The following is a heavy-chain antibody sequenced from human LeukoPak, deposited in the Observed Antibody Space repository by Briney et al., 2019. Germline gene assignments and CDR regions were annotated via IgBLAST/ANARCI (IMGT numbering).Heavy chain of an antibody. J-gene: IGHJ1*01. CDR3: VYIPRQYSSSWYGYFHH. D-gene: IGHD6-13*01. Sequence: ESGPTLVKPTQTLTLTCTFSGFSLNTNGLGVGWIRQPPVKALEWLVLIYWDEDKRYSPSLRSRLNIRKDTSKNQVVLQMTTMDPVDTATYYCVYIPRQYSSSWYGYFHHWGQGTLVTVSS. V-gene: IGHV2-5*02. CDR2: IYWDEDK. CDR1: GFSLNTNGLG.